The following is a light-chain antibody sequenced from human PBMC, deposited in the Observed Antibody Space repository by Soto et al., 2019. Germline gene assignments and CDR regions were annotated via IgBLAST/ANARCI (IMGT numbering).Light chain of an antibody. V-gene: IGKV1-39*01. J-gene: IGKJ1*01. CDR2: AAS. Sequence: DIQMTQSPSSLSASVGDRVTITCRASQSISSYLTWYQQKPGKAPTLLIYAASSLHSGVPSRFSGSGSGTDFTLTISSLQPEDFATYHCQQSYSTPWTFGQGTKVEIK. CDR3: QQSYSTPWT. CDR1: QSISSY.